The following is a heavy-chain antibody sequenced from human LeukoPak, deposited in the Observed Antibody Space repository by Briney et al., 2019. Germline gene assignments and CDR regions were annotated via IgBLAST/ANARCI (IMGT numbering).Heavy chain of an antibody. D-gene: IGHD1/OR15-1a*01. Sequence: SETLSLTCTVSGYSISSGYYWGWIRQPPGKGLEWIGSIYHSGSTYNNPSLKSRVTISVDTSKNQFSLRLTSVTAADTAVYYCVRDRHWTNDWVFDYWGQGTLVTVSS. CDR1: GYSISSGYY. J-gene: IGHJ4*02. V-gene: IGHV4-38-2*02. CDR2: IYHSGST. CDR3: VRDRHWTNDWVFDY.